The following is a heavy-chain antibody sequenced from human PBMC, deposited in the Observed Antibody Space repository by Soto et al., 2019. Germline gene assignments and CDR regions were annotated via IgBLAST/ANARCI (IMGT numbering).Heavy chain of an antibody. V-gene: IGHV3-48*01. CDR1: GFILSDCA. CDR3: ARDLSWGSNWYYYMDV. J-gene: IGHJ6*03. D-gene: IGHD7-27*01. CDR2: ISSSSSVI. Sequence: EVQLVESGGGLVQPGGSLRLSCATSGFILSDCAMNWVRQAPGKGLVWVSYISSSSSVIEYTDSVKGRLTVSRDNARNSLYLQMNSLRAEDTAVYYCARDLSWGSNWYYYMDVWGKGTTVTVSS.